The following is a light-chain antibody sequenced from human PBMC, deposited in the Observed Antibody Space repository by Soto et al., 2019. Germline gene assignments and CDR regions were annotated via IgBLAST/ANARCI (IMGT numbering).Light chain of an antibody. J-gene: IGKJ4*01. CDR2: AAS. CDR3: QQTSSFPLT. Sequence: DIPMTQSPSSVSASVGDSLTITCRASQGITSWLAWYQQKPGRGPKLLIYAASNLQSGVPSRFSGSGSGTDFTLTISSLQPEDFGTYYCQQTSSFPLTLGGGTKVEIK. CDR1: QGITSW. V-gene: IGKV1-12*01.